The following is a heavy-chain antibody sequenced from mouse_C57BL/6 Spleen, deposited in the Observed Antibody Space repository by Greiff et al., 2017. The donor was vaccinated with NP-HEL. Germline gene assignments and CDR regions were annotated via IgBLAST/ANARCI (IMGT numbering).Heavy chain of an antibody. J-gene: IGHJ4*01. V-gene: IGHV5-9-1*02. CDR1: GFTFSSYA. D-gene: IGHD1-1*01. CDR3: TRDEDYYGSSYAMDY. Sequence: EVQLVESGEGLVKPGGSLKLSCAASGFTFSSYAMSWVRQTPEKRLEWVAYISSGGDYIYYADTVKGRFTISRDNARNTLYLQMSSLKSEDTAMYYCTRDEDYYGSSYAMDYWGQGTSVTVSS. CDR2: ISSGGDYI.